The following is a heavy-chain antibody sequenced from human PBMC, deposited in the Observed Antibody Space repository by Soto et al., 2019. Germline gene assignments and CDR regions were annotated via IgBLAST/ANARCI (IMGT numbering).Heavy chain of an antibody. CDR3: AREGAVVHQLCYYYYYGMDF. V-gene: IGHV4-31*03. Sequence: SETLSLTSTVSGGSISSGGYYWSWIRQHPGKGLEWIGYIYYSGSTYYNPSLKSRVTISVDTSKNQFSLKLSSVTAADTAVYYCAREGAVVHQLCYYYYYGMDFRAQRTTDPVSS. J-gene: IGHJ6*01. CDR2: IYYSGST. D-gene: IGHD3-16*01. CDR1: GGSISSGGYY.